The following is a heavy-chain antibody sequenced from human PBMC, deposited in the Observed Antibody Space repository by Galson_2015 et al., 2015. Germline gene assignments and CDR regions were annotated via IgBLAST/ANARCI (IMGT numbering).Heavy chain of an antibody. V-gene: IGHV3-48*03. CDR1: GFTFRSYE. J-gene: IGHJ4*02. CDR2: ISSSGTTI. Sequence: SLRLSCAPSGFTFRSYEMNRVHQAPGKGLEWVSYISSSGTTIFYADSVKGRFTISRDNAKNSLYLQMNRLRAEDTAVYYCARQLLFKGDYGPNYFDYWGQGTLVSVSS. CDR3: ARQLLFKGDYGPNYFDY. D-gene: IGHD4-17*01.